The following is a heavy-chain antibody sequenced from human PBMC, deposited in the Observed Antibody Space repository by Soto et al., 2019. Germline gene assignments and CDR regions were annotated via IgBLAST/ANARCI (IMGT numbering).Heavy chain of an antibody. J-gene: IGHJ6*02. CDR1: GGSISSGGYY. V-gene: IGHV4-31*03. CDR2: IYYSGST. D-gene: IGHD3-10*01. Sequence: SETLSLTCTVSGGSISSGGYYWSWIRQHPGKGLEWIGYIYYSGSTYYNPSLKSRVTISVDTSKNQFSLKLSSVTAADTAVYYCARDHRVRGVKGYYGMDVWGQGTTVTVSS. CDR3: ARDHRVRGVKGYYGMDV.